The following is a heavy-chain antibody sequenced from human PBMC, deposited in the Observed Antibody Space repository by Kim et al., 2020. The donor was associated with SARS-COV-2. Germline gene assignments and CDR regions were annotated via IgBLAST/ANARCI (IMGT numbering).Heavy chain of an antibody. CDR2: IGTAGDT. Sequence: GGSLRLSCAASGFTFSSYDIHWVRQATGKGLEWVSAIGTAGDTYYPGSVKGRFTISRENAKNSLYLQMNSLRAGDTAVYYCARAKLGYCSSTSCYHYYYYYGMDVWGHGTTVTVSS. CDR3: ARAKLGYCSSTSCYHYYYYYGMDV. J-gene: IGHJ6*02. V-gene: IGHV3-13*04. D-gene: IGHD2-2*01. CDR1: GFTFSSYD.